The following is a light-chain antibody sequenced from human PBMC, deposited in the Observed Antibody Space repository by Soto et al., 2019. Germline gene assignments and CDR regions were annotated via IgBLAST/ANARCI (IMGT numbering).Light chain of an antibody. V-gene: IGKV3-15*01. CDR2: GAS. J-gene: IGKJ1*01. Sequence: GMKQSAATVSVSTRERATLSCRASQSVSSNLAWYQQKPGQAPRLLIYGASTRATGIPARFSGSGSGTEFTLTISSLQSEDFAVYYCQQSTNWPWTFGQGT. CDR3: QQSTNWPWT. CDR1: QSVSSN.